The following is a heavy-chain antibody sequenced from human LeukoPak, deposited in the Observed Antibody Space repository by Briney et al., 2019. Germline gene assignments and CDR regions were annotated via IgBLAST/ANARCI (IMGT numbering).Heavy chain of an antibody. CDR3: ARLGITIFGVVIASGWFDP. CDR1: GYTFTVYY. J-gene: IGHJ5*02. Sequence: ASVKVSCKASGYTFTVYYMHWVRHAPGQGLEWMGWINPNSGGTNYAQKFQGRVTMTRDTSISTAYMELSRLRSDDTAVYYCARLGITIFGVVIASGWFDPWGQGTLVTVSS. D-gene: IGHD3-3*01. V-gene: IGHV1-2*02. CDR2: INPNSGGT.